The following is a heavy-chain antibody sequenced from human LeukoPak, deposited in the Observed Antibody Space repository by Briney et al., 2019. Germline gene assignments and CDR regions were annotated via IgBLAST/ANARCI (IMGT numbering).Heavy chain of an antibody. Sequence: KTSETLSLTCAAYGVSFSGYYWSWIRQPPGKGLEWIGEINHSGSTNYNPSLKSRLSISIDTSKDHFTLRLSSVTAADTAVYYCARGLPIISMLRGVKPSVMFDSWGQGTLVTVSS. CDR1: GVSFSGYY. D-gene: IGHD3-10*01. CDR2: INHSGST. CDR3: ARGLPIISMLRGVKPSVMFDS. V-gene: IGHV4-34*01. J-gene: IGHJ5*01.